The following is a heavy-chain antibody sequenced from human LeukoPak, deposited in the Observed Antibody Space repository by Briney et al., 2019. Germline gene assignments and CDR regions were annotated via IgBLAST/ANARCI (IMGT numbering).Heavy chain of an antibody. D-gene: IGHD2-2*02. CDR1: GYSISSGYY. V-gene: IGHV4-38-2*01. J-gene: IGHJ4*02. Sequence: PSEILSLTCAVSGYSISSGYYWGWIRQPPGKGLEWIGSIYHSGSTYYNPSLKSRVTISVDTSKNQFSLKLSSVTAADTAVYYCARPYCSSTSCYTQRDYYFDYWGQGTLVTVSS. CDR2: IYHSGST. CDR3: ARPYCSSTSCYTQRDYYFDY.